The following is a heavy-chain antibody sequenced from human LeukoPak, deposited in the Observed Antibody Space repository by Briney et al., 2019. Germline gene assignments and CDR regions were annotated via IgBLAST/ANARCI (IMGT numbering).Heavy chain of an antibody. CDR1: GFTFSSYA. Sequence: TGGSLRLSCAASGFTFSSYAMSWVRQAPGKGLEWVELIGHDGADKYYADSVKGRFLISRDNSKNMLFLQMNSLIIEDTAVYYCARNSDYYDYSPQSVWGQGTLVTVS. D-gene: IGHD3-22*01. CDR3: ARNSDYYDYSPQSV. J-gene: IGHJ4*02. CDR2: IGHDGADK. V-gene: IGHV3-30*04.